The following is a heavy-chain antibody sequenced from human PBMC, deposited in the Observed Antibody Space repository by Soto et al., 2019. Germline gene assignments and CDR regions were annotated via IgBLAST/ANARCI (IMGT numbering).Heavy chain of an antibody. Sequence: VSVELCCEASGDTFDSCCSCWVRQSPGQGLEWMGWISAYNGNTNYAQKLQGRVTMTTDTSTSTAYMELRSLRSDDTAVYYCIGSTGIAVAGLDFWGQGTLVTVYS. D-gene: IGHD6-19*01. V-gene: IGHV1-18*01. J-gene: IGHJ4*02. CDR1: GDTFDSCC. CDR2: ISAYNGNT. CDR3: IGSTGIAVAGLDF.